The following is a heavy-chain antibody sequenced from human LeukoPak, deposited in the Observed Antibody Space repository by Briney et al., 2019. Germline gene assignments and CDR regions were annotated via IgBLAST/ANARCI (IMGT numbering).Heavy chain of an antibody. CDR1: GFTFSSYA. V-gene: IGHV3-23*01. CDR2: ISGSGGST. CDR3: AKVGVLLWFGESYHFDY. D-gene: IGHD3-10*01. J-gene: IGHJ4*02. Sequence: GGSLRLSCAASGFTFSSYAMSWVRQAPGKGLEWVSAISGSGGSTYYADSVKGRFTISRDNSKNTLYLQMNSLRAEDTAVYYCAKVGVLLWFGESYHFDYWGQGTLVTVSS.